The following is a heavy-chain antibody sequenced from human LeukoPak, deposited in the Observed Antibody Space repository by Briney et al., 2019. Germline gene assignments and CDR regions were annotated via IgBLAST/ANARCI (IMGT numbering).Heavy chain of an antibody. CDR3: ARLAMTFPPGSGGGPNWFDP. J-gene: IGHJ5*02. V-gene: IGHV4-59*08. Sequence: SETLSLTCTVSGGSISSYYWSWIRQPPGKGLEWIGYIYYSGSTNYNPSLKSRVTISVDTSKNQFSLKLSSVTAADTAVYYCARLAMTFPPGSGGGPNWFDPWGQGTLVTVSS. D-gene: IGHD3-10*01. CDR1: GGSISSYY. CDR2: IYYSGST.